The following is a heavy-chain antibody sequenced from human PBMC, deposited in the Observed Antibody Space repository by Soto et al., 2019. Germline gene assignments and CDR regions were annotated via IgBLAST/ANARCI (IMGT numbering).Heavy chain of an antibody. CDR1: GGSISSYY. Sequence: PSETLSLTCTVSGGSISSYYWSWIRQPAGKGLEWIGRIYTSGSTNYNPSLKSRVTMSVDTSKNQFSLKLSSVTAADTAVYYCARVRPAVAGFTFDYWGQGTLVTVSS. CDR3: ARVRPAVAGFTFDY. J-gene: IGHJ4*02. D-gene: IGHD6-19*01. CDR2: IYTSGST. V-gene: IGHV4-4*07.